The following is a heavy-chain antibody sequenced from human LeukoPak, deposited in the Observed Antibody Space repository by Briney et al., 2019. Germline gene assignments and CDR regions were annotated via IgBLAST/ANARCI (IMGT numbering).Heavy chain of an antibody. J-gene: IGHJ4*02. CDR3: ARAVEGIQLWFYLDY. CDR1: GFTFSSYW. V-gene: IGHV3-7*01. Sequence: GGSLRFSCAASGFTFSSYWMSWVRQAPGKGLEWVANIKQDGSERYYVDSVKGRFTISRDNAKNSLYLQMNSLRAEDTAVYYCARAVEGIQLWFYLDYWGQGTLVTVSS. CDR2: IKQDGSER. D-gene: IGHD5-18*01.